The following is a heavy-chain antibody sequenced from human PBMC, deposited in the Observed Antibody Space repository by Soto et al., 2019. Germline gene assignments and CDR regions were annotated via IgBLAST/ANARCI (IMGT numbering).Heavy chain of an antibody. CDR1: GGTFSSYA. Sequence: QVQLVQSGADVKKPGSSVTVSCKASGGTFSSYAISWVRQAPGQGLAWMGGIIPIFGTANYEQKFQGRVTITAEKSTRTADMELRSLRSEDTALYYCARARITMVRGRSYYGMDVWGKGSTVTFSS. CDR2: IIPIFGTA. V-gene: IGHV1-69*06. CDR3: ARARITMVRGRSYYGMDV. J-gene: IGHJ6*04. D-gene: IGHD3-10*01.